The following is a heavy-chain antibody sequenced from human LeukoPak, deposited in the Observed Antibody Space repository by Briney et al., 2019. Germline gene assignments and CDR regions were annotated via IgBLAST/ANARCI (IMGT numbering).Heavy chain of an antibody. Sequence: SETLSLTCSVSGDSISLSFYYWGWIRQPPGKALEWIGSVYYSGTTSYNPSLKSRVTISVDMSKNHFSLRLRSVTAADAAMYYCARGTLYRGWSYYLDFWGRGSQVTVSS. CDR2: VYYSGTT. D-gene: IGHD6-19*01. CDR3: ARGTLYRGWSYYLDF. V-gene: IGHV4-39*07. CDR1: GDSISLSFYY. J-gene: IGHJ4*02.